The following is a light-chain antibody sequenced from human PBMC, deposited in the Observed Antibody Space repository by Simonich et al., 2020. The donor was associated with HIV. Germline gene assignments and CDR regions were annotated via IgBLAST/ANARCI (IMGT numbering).Light chain of an antibody. CDR3: QQYYSTPLT. CDR2: WAS. CDR1: QSVLYNSSNKNY. Sequence: DIVMTQSPDSLAVSLGERATINCKSSQSVLYNSSNKNYLAWYQQKPGQPPNLLIYWASTREAGVPDRFSGSGSGTDFTLTISSLQAEDVALYYCQQYYSTPLTFGQGTKLEIK. J-gene: IGKJ2*01. V-gene: IGKV4-1*01.